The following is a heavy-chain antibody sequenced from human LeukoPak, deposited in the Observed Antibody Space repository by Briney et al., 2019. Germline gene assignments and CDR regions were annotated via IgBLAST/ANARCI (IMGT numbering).Heavy chain of an antibody. CDR3: ARDSSPCAMDV. CDR2: ISSSSSYI. Sequence: GGSLRLSCEASGFTFSSYGMNWVRQAPGKGLEWVSSISSSSSYIYYADSVKGRFTISRDNAKNSLYLQMNSLRAEDTAVYYCARDSSPCAMDVWGQGTTVTVSS. CDR1: GFTFSSYG. J-gene: IGHJ6*02. V-gene: IGHV3-21*01.